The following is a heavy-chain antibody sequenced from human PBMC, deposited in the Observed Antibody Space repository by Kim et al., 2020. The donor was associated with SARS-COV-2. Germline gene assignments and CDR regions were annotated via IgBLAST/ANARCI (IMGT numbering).Heavy chain of an antibody. J-gene: IGHJ6*02. D-gene: IGHD3-10*01. V-gene: IGHV3-33*01. Sequence: GGSLRLSCAASGDSFSYFAMHWVRQAPGKGLDWVAIIYYDASIEYYADSVKGRFTISRDNSKNQLYLQMNSLRVEESAVYHCVRDGRGTHYYYQMDVWGPGTTVTV. CDR3: VRDGRGTHYYYQMDV. CDR2: IYYDASIE. CDR1: GDSFSYFA.